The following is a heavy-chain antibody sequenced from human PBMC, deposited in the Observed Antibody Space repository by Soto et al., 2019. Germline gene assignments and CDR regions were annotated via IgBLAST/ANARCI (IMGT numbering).Heavy chain of an antibody. D-gene: IGHD2-21*02. V-gene: IGHV4-59*01. CDR1: GGSISGYY. Sequence: QVQLQESGPGLVKPSETLSLTCTVSGGSISGYYWSWIRQPPGKGLEWIGYMYNTGSTVYNPSFKRRVTISVDTSKNQFSLKLNSVTAAHTAVYYCARDLWGYCGTDCYPLDVWGQGTTVTVSS. CDR2: MYNTGST. J-gene: IGHJ6*02. CDR3: ARDLWGYCGTDCYPLDV.